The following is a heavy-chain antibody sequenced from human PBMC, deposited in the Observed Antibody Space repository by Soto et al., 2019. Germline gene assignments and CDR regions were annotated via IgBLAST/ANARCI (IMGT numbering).Heavy chain of an antibody. J-gene: IGHJ2*01. CDR2: IYYSGST. CDR1: GGSISSGGYY. V-gene: IGHV4-31*03. CDR3: ARVGGDDVDWYFDL. Sequence: QVQLQESGPGLVKPSQTLSLTCTVSGGSISSGGYYWSWIRQHPGKGLEWIGYIYYSGSTYYNPSLKSRVNISVDTSKNQFSLKLSSVTAADTAVYYCARVGGDDVDWYFDLWGRGTLVTVS. D-gene: IGHD2-21*01.